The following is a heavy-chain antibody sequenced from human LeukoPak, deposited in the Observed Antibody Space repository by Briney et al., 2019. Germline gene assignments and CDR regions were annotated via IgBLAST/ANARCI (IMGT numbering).Heavy chain of an antibody. D-gene: IGHD6-19*01. Sequence: SVTVSCMASGGTFSSYAISWVRQAPGQGLEWMGRIIPILGIANYAQKFEGRVTITADKYTSTAYMKLSRLRSEDTAVYYCGRDGSQYSSGRPFDYWGQGTLVTVSS. J-gene: IGHJ4*02. CDR2: IIPILGIA. V-gene: IGHV1-69*10. CDR3: GRDGSQYSSGRPFDY. CDR1: GGTFSSYA.